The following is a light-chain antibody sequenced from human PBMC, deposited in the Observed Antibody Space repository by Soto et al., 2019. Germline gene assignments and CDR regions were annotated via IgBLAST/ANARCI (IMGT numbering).Light chain of an antibody. CDR3: QAWDSSINVV. CDR2: QDS. V-gene: IGLV3-1*01. CDR1: KLGDKY. Sequence: SYELTQPPSVSVSPGQTVSITCSGDKLGDKYASWYQQRPGQSPVLVIYQDSKRPSGIPERFSGSNSGNTATLTISGTQAMDEADYYCQAWDSSINVVFGGGTKLTVL. J-gene: IGLJ2*01.